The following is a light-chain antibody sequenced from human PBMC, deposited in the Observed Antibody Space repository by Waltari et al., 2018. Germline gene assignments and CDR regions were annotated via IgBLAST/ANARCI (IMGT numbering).Light chain of an antibody. Sequence: QMTQSPSTLSASIGDRVAITCRASHTINTWLAWYQQKPGKAPRVLIYDASTLASGVPSRFRGSGSGTEFTLTISSLQAEDVAVYYCQQYYSTPQTFGQGTKLEIK. V-gene: IGKV1-5*01. CDR2: DAS. CDR3: QQYYSTPQT. J-gene: IGKJ2*01. CDR1: HTINTW.